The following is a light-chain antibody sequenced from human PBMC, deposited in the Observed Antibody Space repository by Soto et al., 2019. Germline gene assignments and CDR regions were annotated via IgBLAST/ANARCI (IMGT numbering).Light chain of an antibody. V-gene: IGKV1-9*01. CDR2: VAS. Sequence: IPLTQSPSSLSASVGDRVTITCRASQGISSYLAWYQQKPGRAPKFLIYVASTLQTGVPSRFSGSGSGTDFTLTISSLQPEDVGTYYCQKFDNYPLTFGPGTKVNI. J-gene: IGKJ3*01. CDR3: QKFDNYPLT. CDR1: QGISSY.